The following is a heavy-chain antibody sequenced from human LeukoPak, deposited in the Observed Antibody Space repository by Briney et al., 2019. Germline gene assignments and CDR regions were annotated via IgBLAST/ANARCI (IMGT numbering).Heavy chain of an antibody. Sequence: PSETLSLTCTVSGGSISSYYWSWIRQPPGKGLEWIGYIYHSGSTKYNPSLKSRVTISVDTSKNQFSLKLSSVTAADTAVYYCAKDPAAWTMYYFDYWGQGTLVTVSS. V-gene: IGHV4-59*01. CDR3: AKDPAAWTMYYFDY. CDR1: GGSISSYY. D-gene: IGHD3/OR15-3a*01. J-gene: IGHJ4*02. CDR2: IYHSGST.